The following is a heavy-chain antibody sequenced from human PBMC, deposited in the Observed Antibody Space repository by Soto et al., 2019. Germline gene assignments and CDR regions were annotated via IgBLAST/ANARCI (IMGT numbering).Heavy chain of an antibody. CDR1: GFTFSSYA. Sequence: EVQLLESGGGLVQPGGSLRLSCAASGFTFSSYAMSWVRQAPGKGLEWVSAISGSGGSTYYADSVKGRFTISRDNSKNTLYLQMNSLRAEDTAVYYCAKAPRRYCSSTSCSSRDLYYYYYMDVWGKGTTVTVSS. D-gene: IGHD2-2*01. CDR3: AKAPRRYCSSTSCSSRDLYYYYYMDV. CDR2: ISGSGGST. V-gene: IGHV3-23*01. J-gene: IGHJ6*03.